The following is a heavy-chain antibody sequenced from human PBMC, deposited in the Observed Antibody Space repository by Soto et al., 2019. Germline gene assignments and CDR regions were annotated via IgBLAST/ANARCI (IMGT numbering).Heavy chain of an antibody. Sequence: GGSLRLSSAASGFTFSSYSMSWVRQAPGKGLEWVSAISGSGGSTYYADSVKGRFTISRDNSKNTLYLQMNSLRAEDTAVYYCAKDVFDGYKAYWGQGTLVTVSS. CDR2: ISGSGGST. J-gene: IGHJ4*02. CDR1: GFTFSSYS. D-gene: IGHD5-12*01. V-gene: IGHV3-23*01. CDR3: AKDVFDGYKAY.